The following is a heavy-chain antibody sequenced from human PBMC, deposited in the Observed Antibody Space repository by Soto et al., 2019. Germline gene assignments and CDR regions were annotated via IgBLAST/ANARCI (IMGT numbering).Heavy chain of an antibody. CDR1: GTYLSDNY. D-gene: IGHD2-21*01. CDR3: ARGRGEFDA. V-gene: IGHV4-34*01. CDR2: INHSGNT. Sequence: SETLSLTCAVYGTYLSDNYCNWLRQPPGKGLEWIGEINHSGNTNYNPYLRSRVTISTDTSKNHLSLNLRSVSAADTAVYYCARGRGEFDAWGKGTPVTVSS. J-gene: IGHJ5*02.